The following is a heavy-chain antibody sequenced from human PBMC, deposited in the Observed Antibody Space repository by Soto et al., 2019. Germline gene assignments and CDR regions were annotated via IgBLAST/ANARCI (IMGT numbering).Heavy chain of an antibody. Sequence: GGSWRLSCVASGFSFRSYWMHWVRQAPGRGLVWVARISSDGTTTTYADSANGRFTVSRDNAANTLYLQMSSLRAEDTAVYYCAREYYGVLTGYYNDYWGQGTLVTVSS. CDR1: GFSFRSYW. D-gene: IGHD3-9*01. V-gene: IGHV3-74*01. J-gene: IGHJ4*02. CDR2: ISSDGTTT. CDR3: AREYYGVLTGYYNDY.